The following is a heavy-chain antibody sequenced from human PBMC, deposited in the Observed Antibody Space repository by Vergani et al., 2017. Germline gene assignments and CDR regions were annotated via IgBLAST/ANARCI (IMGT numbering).Heavy chain of an antibody. D-gene: IGHD6-13*01. V-gene: IGHV1-2*04. Sequence: QVQLVQSGAEVKKPGASVKVSCKASGYTFTGYYMHWVRQAPGQGLEWMGWINPNSGGTNYAQKFQGWVTMTRDTPISTAYMELSRLRSDDTAVYYCARGAAAGRVGSDYYYYYMDVWGKGTTVTVSS. CDR1: GYTFTGYY. CDR2: INPNSGGT. J-gene: IGHJ6*03. CDR3: ARGAAAGRVGSDYYYYYMDV.